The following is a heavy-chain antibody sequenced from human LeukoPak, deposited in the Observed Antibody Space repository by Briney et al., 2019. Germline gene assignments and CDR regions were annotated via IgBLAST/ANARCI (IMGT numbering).Heavy chain of an antibody. CDR3: ARVLSAPYDSNGGRFDP. V-gene: IGHV4-61*02. CDR1: GGSISSSSYY. CDR2: IYTSGST. Sequence: SETLSLTCTVSGGSISSSSYYWSWIRQPAGKGLEWIGRIYTSGSTNYNPSLKSRVTMSVDTSKNQFSLKLSSVTAADTAVYYCARVLSAPYDSNGGRFDPWGQGTLVTVSS. D-gene: IGHD3-22*01. J-gene: IGHJ5*02.